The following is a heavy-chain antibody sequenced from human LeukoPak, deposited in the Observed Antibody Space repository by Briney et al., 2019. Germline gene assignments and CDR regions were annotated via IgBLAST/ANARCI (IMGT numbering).Heavy chain of an antibody. Sequence: ASVKVSCKASGGTFSSYAISWVRQAPGQGLEWMGGIIPIFGTANYAQKFQGRVTITTDESTSTAYMELSSLRSEDTAVYYCARNGRHNPLGPLSWGQGTLVTVSS. CDR1: GGTFSSYA. J-gene: IGHJ4*02. CDR2: IIPIFGTA. CDR3: ARNGRHNPLGPLS. D-gene: IGHD1-14*01. V-gene: IGHV1-69*05.